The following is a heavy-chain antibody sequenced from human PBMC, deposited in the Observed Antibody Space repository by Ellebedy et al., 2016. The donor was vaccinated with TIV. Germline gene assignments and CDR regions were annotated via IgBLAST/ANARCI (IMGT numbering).Heavy chain of an antibody. CDR2: ISPYNGET. CDR3: ARDLQLWSRGCDH. CDR1: GYTFTNYG. J-gene: IGHJ4*02. V-gene: IGHV1-18*04. Sequence: ASVKVSCKASGYTFTNYGISWVRQAPGQGLEWMGWISPYNGETQLAQKFQGRLTMATDTSTRTAYLELRSLRSAATAVYYCARDLQLWSRGCDHWGQGTLVTVSS. D-gene: IGHD3-10*01.